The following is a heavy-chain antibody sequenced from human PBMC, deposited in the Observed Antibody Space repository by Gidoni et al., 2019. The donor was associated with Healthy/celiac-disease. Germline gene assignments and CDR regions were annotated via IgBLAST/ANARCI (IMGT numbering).Heavy chain of an antibody. J-gene: IGHJ6*02. CDR1: GFTFSSYS. CDR2: ISSSSSYI. D-gene: IGHD3-22*01. Sequence: EVQLVESGGGLVKPGGSLRLSCAASGFTFSSYSMNWVRQAPGKGLGWVSSISSSSSYIYYADSVKGRFTISRDNAKNSLYLQMNSLRAEDTAVYYCARDQYYYDSSGYWSGYYGMDVWGQGTTVTVSS. V-gene: IGHV3-21*01. CDR3: ARDQYYYDSSGYWSGYYGMDV.